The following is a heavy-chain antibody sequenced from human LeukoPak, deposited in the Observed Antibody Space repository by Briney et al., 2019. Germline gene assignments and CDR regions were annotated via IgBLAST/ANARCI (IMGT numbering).Heavy chain of an antibody. Sequence: PGGSLRLSCAASGFTFSSYWMSWVRQAPGKGLEWVSAISGSGGSTYYADSVKGRFTISRDNSKNTLYLQMNSLRAEDTAVYYCARAPGYSSGWYPYYFDYWGQGTLVTVSS. V-gene: IGHV3-23*01. J-gene: IGHJ4*02. CDR2: ISGSGGST. D-gene: IGHD6-19*01. CDR3: ARAPGYSSGWYPYYFDY. CDR1: GFTFSSYW.